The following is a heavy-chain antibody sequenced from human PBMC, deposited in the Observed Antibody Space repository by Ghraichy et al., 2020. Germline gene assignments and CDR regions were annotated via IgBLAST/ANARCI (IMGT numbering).Heavy chain of an antibody. D-gene: IGHD2-8*01. V-gene: IGHV1-69*13. CDR3: AREGTEEVLMVYAINYYYYGMDV. J-gene: IGHJ6*02. Sequence: SVKVSCKASGGTFSSYAISWVRQAPGQGLEWMGGIIPIFGTANYAQKFQGRVTITADESTSTAYMELSSLRSEDTAVYYCAREGTEEVLMVYAINYYYYGMDVWGQGTTVTVSS. CDR2: IIPIFGTA. CDR1: GGTFSSYA.